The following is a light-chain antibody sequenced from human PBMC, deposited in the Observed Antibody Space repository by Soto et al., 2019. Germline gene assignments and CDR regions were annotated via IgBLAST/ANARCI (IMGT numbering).Light chain of an antibody. CDR2: GAS. CDR1: QRISTW. V-gene: IGKV1-5*01. Sequence: EIQMTQSPSTLSASVGDRVTITCRASQRISTWLAWYQQKPGKAPNLLIYGASSLESGVPSRFSGSGSGTEFTLTISSLQPDDFATYYCQQYNGYPYTFGQGTKLEIK. J-gene: IGKJ2*01. CDR3: QQYNGYPYT.